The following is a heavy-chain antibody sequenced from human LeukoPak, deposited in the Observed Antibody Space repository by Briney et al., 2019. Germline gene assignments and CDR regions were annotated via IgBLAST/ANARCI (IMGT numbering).Heavy chain of an antibody. J-gene: IGHJ5*02. D-gene: IGHD2-2*01. V-gene: IGHV4-59*01. CDR2: IYYSGST. CDR1: GGSISSYY. Sequence: SETQSLTCTVSGGSISSYYWSWIRQPPGKGLEWIGYIYYSGSTNYNPSLKSRVTISVDTSKNQFSLKLSSVTAADTAVYYCARVYCSSTSCYFDPWGQGTLVTVSS. CDR3: ARVYCSSTSCYFDP.